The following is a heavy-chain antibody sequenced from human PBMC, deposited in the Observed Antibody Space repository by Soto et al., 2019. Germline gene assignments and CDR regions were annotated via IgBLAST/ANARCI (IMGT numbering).Heavy chain of an antibody. D-gene: IGHD6-19*01. Sequence: GGSLRLSCAASGFTFSSYAMSWVRQAPGKGLEWVSAISGSGGSTYYADSVKGRFTISRDNSKNTQYLQMNSLRAEDTAVYYCAKFSGSGWPPRYYFDYWGKGTLVTVST. V-gene: IGHV3-23*01. J-gene: IGHJ4*02. CDR2: ISGSGGST. CDR1: GFTFSSYA. CDR3: AKFSGSGWPPRYYFDY.